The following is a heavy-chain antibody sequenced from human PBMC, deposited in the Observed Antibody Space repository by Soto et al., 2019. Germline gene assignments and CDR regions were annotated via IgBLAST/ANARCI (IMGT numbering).Heavy chain of an antibody. CDR2: ISSSSSYI. J-gene: IGHJ4*02. Sequence: LSLTCAASGFTFSSYSMNWVRQAPGKGLEWVSSISSSSSYIYYADSVKGRFTISRDNAKNSLYLQMNSLRAEDTAVYYCASNSGSYQPIGYWGQGTLVTVSS. D-gene: IGHD1-26*01. CDR3: ASNSGSYQPIGY. V-gene: IGHV3-21*01. CDR1: GFTFSSYS.